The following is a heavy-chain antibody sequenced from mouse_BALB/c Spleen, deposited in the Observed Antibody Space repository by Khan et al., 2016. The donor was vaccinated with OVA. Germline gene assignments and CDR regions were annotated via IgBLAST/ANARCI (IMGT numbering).Heavy chain of an antibody. CDR1: GFSLTNYG. J-gene: IGHJ4*01. V-gene: IGHV2-6-1*01. CDR2: IWSDGST. CDR3: ARQPYYHYNVMDY. D-gene: IGHD2-10*01. Sequence: QVQLKQSGPGLVAPSQSLSITCTISGFSLTNYGVHWVRQPPGKGLEWLVVIWSDGSTTYNSDLKSRLTITKDNSKSQVFLKMNSLQTDDTAIYFCARQPYYHYNVMDYWGQGTSVTVPS.